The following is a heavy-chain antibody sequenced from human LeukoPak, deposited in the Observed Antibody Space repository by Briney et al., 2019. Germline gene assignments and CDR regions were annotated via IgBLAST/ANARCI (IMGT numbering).Heavy chain of an antibody. J-gene: IGHJ4*02. Sequence: SETLSLTCTVSGGSISSSSYYWGWIRQPPGKGLEWIGSIYYSGSTYYNPSLKSRVTISVDTSKNQFSLKLSSVTAADTAVYYCARASSGYSSTIDYWGQGTLVTVSS. V-gene: IGHV4-39*07. CDR2: IYYSGST. D-gene: IGHD3-22*01. CDR3: ARASSGYSSTIDY. CDR1: GGSISSSSYY.